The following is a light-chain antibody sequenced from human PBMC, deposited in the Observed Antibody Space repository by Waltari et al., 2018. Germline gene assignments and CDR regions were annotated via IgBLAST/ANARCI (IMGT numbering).Light chain of an antibody. J-gene: IGLJ1*01. CDR2: EVS. Sequence: QSALTQPASVSGSPGQSITISCSGTDSDVGSYDFVSWYQQHPGQAPHLIIYEVSNRPSGISNRFSACKSVNTASRTISGLQAEDEADYYCSSYTTSSAPGVFGTGTRVTVL. CDR3: SSYTTSSAPGV. CDR1: DSDVGSYDF. V-gene: IGLV2-14*01.